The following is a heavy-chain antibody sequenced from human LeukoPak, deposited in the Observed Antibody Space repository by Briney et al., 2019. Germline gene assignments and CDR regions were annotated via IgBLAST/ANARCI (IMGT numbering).Heavy chain of an antibody. V-gene: IGHV4-30-4*08. CDR1: GGSISSGDYY. J-gene: IGHJ5*02. CDR3: ARDHYPTGEWFDP. CDR2: IYYSGST. D-gene: IGHD3-10*01. Sequence: SSQTLSLTCTVSGGSISSGDYYWSWIRQPPGKGLEWIGYIYYSGSTYYNPSLKSRVTISVDTSKNQFSLKLSSVTAADTAVYYCARDHYPTGEWFDPWGQGTLVTVSS.